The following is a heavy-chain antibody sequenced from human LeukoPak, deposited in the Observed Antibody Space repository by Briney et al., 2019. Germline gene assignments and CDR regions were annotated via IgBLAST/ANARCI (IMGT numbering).Heavy chain of an antibody. Sequence: GGSLRLSCAASGFTFSDYYMSWIRQAPGKGLGWVSDISSSGRTIYYADSVKGRFTISRDNAKNSLYLQMNSLRAEDTAVYYCARWGDSSGYYSDAFDIWGQGTMVTVSS. CDR1: GFTFSDYY. D-gene: IGHD3-22*01. V-gene: IGHV3-11*01. CDR3: ARWGDSSGYYSDAFDI. J-gene: IGHJ3*02. CDR2: ISSSGRTI.